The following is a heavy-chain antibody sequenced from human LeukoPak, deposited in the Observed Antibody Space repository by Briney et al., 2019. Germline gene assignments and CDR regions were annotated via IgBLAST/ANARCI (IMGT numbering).Heavy chain of an antibody. CDR2: INHSGST. CDR1: GGSFSGYY. D-gene: IGHD4-17*01. J-gene: IGHJ4*02. CDR3: ARQNYGDFDY. Sequence: SETLSLTCAVYGGSFSGYYWSWIRQPPGKGLEWIGEINHSGSTNYNPSLKSRVTISVDTSKNQFSLNLSSVTAADTAVYYCARQNYGDFDYWGQGTLVTVSS. V-gene: IGHV4-34*01.